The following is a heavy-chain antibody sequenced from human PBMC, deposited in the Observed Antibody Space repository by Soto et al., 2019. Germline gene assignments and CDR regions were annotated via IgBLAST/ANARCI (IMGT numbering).Heavy chain of an antibody. CDR3: ARAGDSSGYAQP. CDR2: INLSGRT. Sequence: SETLSLTCAVYGGSFSGYYWSCIRQPPGKGLEWIGEINLSGRTNYNPSLKSRVTISVDKSKNQFSLNLSSVTAADTAVYYCARAGDSSGYAQPWGQGTQVTVSS. CDR1: GGSFSGYY. V-gene: IGHV4-34*01. D-gene: IGHD3-22*01. J-gene: IGHJ5*02.